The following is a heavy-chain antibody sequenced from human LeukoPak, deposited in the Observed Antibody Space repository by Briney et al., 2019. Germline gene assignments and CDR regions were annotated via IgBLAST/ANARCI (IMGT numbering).Heavy chain of an antibody. CDR1: GVSLSTSGVG. V-gene: IGHV2-5*02. J-gene: IGHJ3*02. CDR2: IYWDDDS. CDR3: AHSQVFSYGSFHDAYDI. D-gene: IGHD5-18*01. Sequence: SGPTLVKPTQTLTLTCSLSGVSLSTSGVGVGWIRQPPGKALEWLALIYWDDDSRYSPSLKSRLTIAKDLSKNQVVLTLTNMDSVDTATYYCAHSQVFSYGSFHDAYDIWGLGMLVTVSS.